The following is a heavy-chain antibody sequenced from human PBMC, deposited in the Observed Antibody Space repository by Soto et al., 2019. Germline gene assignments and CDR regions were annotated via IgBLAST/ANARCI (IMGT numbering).Heavy chain of an antibody. Sequence: ASVKVSCKASGYTFTSYGISWVRQAPGQGLEWMGWISAYNGNTNYAQKLQGRVTMTRDTSTSTVYMELSSLRSEDTAVYYCARAYEGYSSSWSQYAFDFWCQGTMVT. CDR3: ARAYEGYSSSWSQYAFDF. V-gene: IGHV1-18*01. D-gene: IGHD6-13*01. CDR2: ISAYNGNT. J-gene: IGHJ3*01. CDR1: GYTFTSYG.